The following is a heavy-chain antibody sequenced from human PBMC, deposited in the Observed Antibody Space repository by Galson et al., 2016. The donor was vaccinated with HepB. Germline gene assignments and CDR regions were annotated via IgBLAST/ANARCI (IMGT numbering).Heavy chain of an antibody. Sequence: SVKVSCKASVGSLSSYLVTWLRQAPGQGLQWLGGIIPTFGAVKYAEKFQGRITITADTSTNTVYLGLTSLRSHDTAVYFCAIGPYSDTSFYDFWGQGTLVTVSS. CDR2: IIPTFGAV. J-gene: IGHJ4*02. V-gene: IGHV1-69*06. D-gene: IGHD2-21*01. CDR1: VGSLSSYL. CDR3: AIGPYSDTSFYDF.